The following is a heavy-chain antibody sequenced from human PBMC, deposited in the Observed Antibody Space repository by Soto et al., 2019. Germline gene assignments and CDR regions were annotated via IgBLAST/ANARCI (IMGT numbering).Heavy chain of an antibody. D-gene: IGHD3-10*01. CDR3: AHSMQGPRQWFGALGRQDAFDI. Sequence: QITLKESGPTLVKPTQTLTLTCTFSGFSLSTSGVGVGWIRQPPGKALEWLALIYWDDDKRYSPSLKSRLTITKDSSKTPVVLTMTNMDPVDTATYYCAHSMQGPRQWFGALGRQDAFDIWGQGTMVTVSS. CDR1: GFSLSTSGVG. J-gene: IGHJ3*02. CDR2: IYWDDDK. V-gene: IGHV2-5*02.